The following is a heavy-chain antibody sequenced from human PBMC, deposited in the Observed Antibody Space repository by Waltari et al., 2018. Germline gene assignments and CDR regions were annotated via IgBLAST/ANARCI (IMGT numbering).Heavy chain of an antibody. CDR3: ARFWSGSADY. D-gene: IGHD3-3*01. CDR1: GYTFTSSD. V-gene: IGHV1-8*01. CDR2: RNPNSGNT. Sequence: QVQLVQSGAEVKKPGASVKVSCKASGYTFTSSDINWVRQATGQGIEWMGWRNPNSGNTGDAQKYQCRVTMTRSTSISTAYMELSSLRSEDTAVYYCARFWSGSADYWGQGTLVTVSS. J-gene: IGHJ4*02.